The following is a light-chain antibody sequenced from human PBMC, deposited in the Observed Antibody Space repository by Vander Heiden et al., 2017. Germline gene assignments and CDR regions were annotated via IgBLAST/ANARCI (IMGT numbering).Light chain of an antibody. V-gene: IGKV1-39*01. CDR3: QRSDSAPRT. CDR2: AAT. J-gene: IGKJ1*01. CDR1: QSISSY. Sequence: DIQITHSPSSLSASVGDRVTITCPASQSISSYLNWYQQKPGKAPNLLIYAATSLQSGVPSRFRGSASGTDFTLTISRLQPEDFATYCCQRSDSAPRTFGQGTRVEIK.